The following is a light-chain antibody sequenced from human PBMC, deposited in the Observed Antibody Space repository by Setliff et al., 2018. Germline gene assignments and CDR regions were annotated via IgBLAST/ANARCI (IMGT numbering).Light chain of an antibody. CDR3: CSYGRNRSYVYVL. J-gene: IGLJ2*01. CDR2: EVT. CDR1: SSDIGTYNL. V-gene: IGLV2-23*02. Sequence: QSVLTQPASVSGSPGQSITISCTGSSSDIGTYNLVSWYQQHPGKAPQLLIYEVTRRPSGVSNRFSASKPGNTASLTISGLQAEDEADYSCCSYGRNRSYVYVLFGGGTKVTVL.